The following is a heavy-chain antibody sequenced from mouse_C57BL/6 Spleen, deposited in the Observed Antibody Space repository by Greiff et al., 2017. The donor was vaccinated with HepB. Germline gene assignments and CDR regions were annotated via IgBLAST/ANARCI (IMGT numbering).Heavy chain of an antibody. Sequence: QVQLQQPGAELVRPGTSVKLSCKASGYTFTSYWMHWVKQRPGQGLEWIGVIDPSDSYTNYNQKFKGKATLTVDTSSSTAYMQLSSLTSEDSAVYYCARDGYERAYWGRGTLVTVSA. CDR2: IDPSDSYT. V-gene: IGHV1-59*01. J-gene: IGHJ3*01. CDR1: GYTFTSYW. D-gene: IGHD2-2*01. CDR3: ARDGYERAY.